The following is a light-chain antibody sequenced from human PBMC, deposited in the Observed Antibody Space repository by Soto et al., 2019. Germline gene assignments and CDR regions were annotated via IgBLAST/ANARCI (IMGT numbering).Light chain of an antibody. J-gene: IGKJ2*01. CDR1: QSVNGGY. V-gene: IGKV3-20*01. CDR2: GTS. CDR3: QQYGDTPPYT. Sequence: EFVLTQSPGTLSLSPGERATLSCRASQSVNGGYSAWYQQKPGQAPRLLIYGTSNRASGIPDRFSGSRSGTDFTLTIRRLEPEDFAVYYCQQYGDTPPYTFGQGTKLEIK.